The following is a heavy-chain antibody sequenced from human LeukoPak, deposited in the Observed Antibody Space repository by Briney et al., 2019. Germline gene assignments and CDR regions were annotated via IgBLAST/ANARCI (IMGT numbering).Heavy chain of an antibody. CDR3: AREYGSSSWYMTTIFDY. D-gene: IGHD6-13*01. Sequence: SVKVSCKASGGTFSSYAISWVRQAPGQGLEWMGRVIPIFGTANYAQKFQGRVTITTDESTSTAYMELSSLRSEDTAVYYCAREYGSSSWYMTTIFDYWGQGTLVTVSS. CDR2: VIPIFGTA. J-gene: IGHJ4*02. CDR1: GGTFSSYA. V-gene: IGHV1-69*05.